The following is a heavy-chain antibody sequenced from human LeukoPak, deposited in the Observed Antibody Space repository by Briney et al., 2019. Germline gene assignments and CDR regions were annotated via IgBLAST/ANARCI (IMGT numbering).Heavy chain of an antibody. Sequence: SETLSLTCAVYGGYFSGYYWSWIRQPPGKGLEWIGEINHSGSTNYNPSLKSRVTISVDTSKNQFSLKLRSVTAADTAVYYCARGVRQLPFDYWGQGTLVTVSS. CDR1: GGYFSGYY. CDR3: ARGVRQLPFDY. J-gene: IGHJ4*02. D-gene: IGHD5-18*01. CDR2: INHSGST. V-gene: IGHV4-34*01.